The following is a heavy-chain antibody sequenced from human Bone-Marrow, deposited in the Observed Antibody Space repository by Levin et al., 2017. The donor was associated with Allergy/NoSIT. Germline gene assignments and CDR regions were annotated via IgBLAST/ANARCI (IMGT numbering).Heavy chain of an antibody. D-gene: IGHD2-21*01. J-gene: IGHJ6*02. CDR3: ARPREHLVISYYYAVDV. CDR1: GGTFSTSA. V-gene: IGHV1-69*01. Sequence: GGSLRLSCKASGGTFSTSAVSWVRQAPGQGLEWMGGIIPVYGTTNYAQKFQGRLTITADESTGTVNMYLSSLTSEDTALYYCARPREHLVISYYYAVDVWGQGTAVTVAS. CDR2: IIPVYGTT.